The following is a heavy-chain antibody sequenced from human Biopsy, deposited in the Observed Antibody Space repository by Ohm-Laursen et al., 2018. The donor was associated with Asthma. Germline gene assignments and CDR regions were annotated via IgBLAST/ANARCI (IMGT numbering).Heavy chain of an antibody. V-gene: IGHV3-30*18. CDR2: ISFDGSNK. J-gene: IGHJ4*02. D-gene: IGHD1-26*01. CDR1: GFTFSNYG. Sequence: SLRLSCTASGFTFSNYGMRWVRQAPGKGLEWVAVISFDGSNKNYTDSVKGRFTISRDNSRNTLHLQMNSLRAEDTAVYYCAKDVFPGWELRRGPDYWGQGTLVTVSS. CDR3: AKDVFPGWELRRGPDY.